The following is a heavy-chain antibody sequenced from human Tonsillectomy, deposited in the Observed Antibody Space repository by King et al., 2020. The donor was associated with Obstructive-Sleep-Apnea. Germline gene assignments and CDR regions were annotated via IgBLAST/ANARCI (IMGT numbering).Heavy chain of an antibody. CDR2: IGYDGSNK. Sequence: QLVQSGGGVVQPGRSLRLSCAASGFSFSRYGMHWVRQAPGKGLEWVALIGYDGSNKYYADSVKGRFTISRDNSKNTLFLQMNSLRAEDTAVYYCARDRLEVAAGDWFDPWGQGTLVTVSS. D-gene: IGHD6-13*01. V-gene: IGHV3-33*01. CDR1: GFSFSRYG. CDR3: ARDRLEVAAGDWFDP. J-gene: IGHJ5*02.